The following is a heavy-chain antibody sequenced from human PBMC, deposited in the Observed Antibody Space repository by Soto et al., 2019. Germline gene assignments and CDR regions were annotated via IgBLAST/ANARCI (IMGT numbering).Heavy chain of an antibody. CDR3: ARTLFQSSQDYGDYVSLGY. CDR1: GGSISSGDYY. V-gene: IGHV4-30-4*01. D-gene: IGHD4-17*01. J-gene: IGHJ4*02. Sequence: QVQLQESGPGLVKPSQTLSLTCTVSGGSISSGDYYWSWIRQPPEKGLEWIGYIYYSGSTYYNPSLQSRVSMSVDTSKNHFSLKLTSVTAADTAVYYCARTLFQSSQDYGDYVSLGYWGQGTLVTVSS. CDR2: IYYSGST.